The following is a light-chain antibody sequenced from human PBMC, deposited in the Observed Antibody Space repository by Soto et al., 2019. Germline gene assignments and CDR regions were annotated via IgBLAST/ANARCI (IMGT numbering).Light chain of an antibody. J-gene: IGKJ1*01. CDR2: DAT. CDR1: QSIDRW. CDR3: QQYNSYPWT. V-gene: IGKV1-5*01. Sequence: DIHITHSPSTLSASFVDRVTITCRASQSIDRWLAWYQQKPEKAPKVLIWDATTLHRGVPSRFSGSRSGTEFTLTITILQPVDFATYCCQQYNSYPWTFGQGTKVGIK.